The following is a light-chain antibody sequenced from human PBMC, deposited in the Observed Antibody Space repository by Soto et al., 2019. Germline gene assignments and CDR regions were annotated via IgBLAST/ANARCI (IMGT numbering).Light chain of an antibody. CDR2: AAS. J-gene: IGKJ4*01. CDR3: QQRSNWPLT. CDR1: QSVSTS. Sequence: EIVLTQSPATLSLSPGERATLSCRASQSVSTSLDWYQQKPGQAPRLLIFAASNRATGIPARFSGSGSGTDFTLTISSLEPADFAVYYCQQRSNWPLTFGGGTKVEIK. V-gene: IGKV3-11*01.